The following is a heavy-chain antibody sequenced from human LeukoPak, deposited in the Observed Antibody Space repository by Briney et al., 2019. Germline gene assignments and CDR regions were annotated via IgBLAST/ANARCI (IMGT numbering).Heavy chain of an antibody. CDR1: GFTFSSYW. V-gene: IGHV3-74*01. Sequence: GGSLRLSCAASGFTFSSYWMHWVRQAPGEGLVWVARITSDGSSTSHADSVKGRFTISRDNAKNTLYLQMDSLRAEDTAVYYCARDYAVGESFDIWGQGTLVTVSS. D-gene: IGHD3-16*01. CDR3: ARDYAVGESFDI. CDR2: ITSDGSST. J-gene: IGHJ3*02.